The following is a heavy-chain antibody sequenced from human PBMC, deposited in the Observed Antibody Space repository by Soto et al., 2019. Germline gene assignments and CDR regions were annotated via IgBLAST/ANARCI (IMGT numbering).Heavy chain of an antibody. J-gene: IGHJ6*02. V-gene: IGHV4-34*01. D-gene: IGHD3-3*01. CDR3: ARRVLEWLYYYYGMDV. CDR2: INHSGST. CDR1: GGAFIGYY. Sequence: AETLSLTCAVYGGAFIGYYCIFSRHPPLKWLEWIGEINHSGSTNYNPSLKSRVTISVDTPKNQFSLKLSSVTAADTAVYYCARRVLEWLYYYYGMDVWGQGTTVTVSS.